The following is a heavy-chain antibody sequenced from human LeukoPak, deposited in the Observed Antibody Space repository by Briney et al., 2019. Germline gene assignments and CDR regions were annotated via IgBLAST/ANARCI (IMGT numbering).Heavy chain of an antibody. J-gene: IGHJ5*01. D-gene: IGHD3-10*01. CDR1: EFIFSDYW. Sequence: GGSLSLSCVASEFIFSDYWMSWVRQAPGKGLEWVANIKQGGREEKYVGSVKGRFAISREDAKSTLYLQMDSLSGDDTAVYYCARDNGGWFDSWGRGTLVTVSS. CDR2: IKQGGREE. V-gene: IGHV3-7*03. CDR3: ARDNGGWFDS.